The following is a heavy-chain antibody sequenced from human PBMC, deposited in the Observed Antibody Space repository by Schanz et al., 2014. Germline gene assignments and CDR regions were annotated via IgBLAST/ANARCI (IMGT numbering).Heavy chain of an antibody. V-gene: IGHV3-66*01. CDR1: GFTVSSNH. CDR3: ARVHHYDPSGWGYFDY. Sequence: EGQLAESGGGLVQPGGSLRLSCAASGFTVSSNHRSWVRRAPGKGLEWVSVIYSGIGAYYADSVKDRFTVSRDNSKNTVYLQMNRLRAEDTAVYYCARVHHYDPSGWGYFDYWGQGALVTVSS. D-gene: IGHD3-22*01. J-gene: IGHJ4*02. CDR2: IYSGIGA.